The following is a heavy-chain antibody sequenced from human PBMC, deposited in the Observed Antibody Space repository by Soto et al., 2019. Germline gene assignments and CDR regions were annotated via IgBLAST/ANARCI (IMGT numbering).Heavy chain of an antibody. V-gene: IGHV3-21*01. D-gene: IGHD3-16*02. CDR1: GFTFSSYS. CDR3: ARDQETYDYIWGSYRSDAFDI. J-gene: IGHJ3*02. CDR2: ISSSSSYI. Sequence: EVQLVESGGGLVKPGGSLRLSCAASGFTFSSYSMNWVRQAPGKGLEWVSSISSSSSYIYYADSVKGRFTISRDNAKNSLYLQMNSLRAEVSAVYYSARDQETYDYIWGSYRSDAFDIWGQGTMVTVSS.